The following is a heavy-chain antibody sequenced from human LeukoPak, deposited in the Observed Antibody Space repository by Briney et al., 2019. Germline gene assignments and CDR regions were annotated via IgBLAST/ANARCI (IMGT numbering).Heavy chain of an antibody. D-gene: IGHD2-2*01. CDR2: ISYDGSNK. CDR1: GFSVITDH. J-gene: IGHJ4*02. V-gene: IGHV3-30-3*01. Sequence: GGSLRLSCAASGFSVITDHMSWVRQAPGKGLEWVAVISYDGSNKYYADSVKGRFTISRDNSKNTLYLQMNSLRAEDTAVYYCVVVRGESFDYWGQGTLVTVSS. CDR3: VVVRGESFDY.